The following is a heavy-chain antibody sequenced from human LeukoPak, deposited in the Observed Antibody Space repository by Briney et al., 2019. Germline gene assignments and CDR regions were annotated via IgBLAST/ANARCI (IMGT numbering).Heavy chain of an antibody. CDR2: IFPIFATA. Sequence: ASVKVSCKASGGTFSSYAISRVRQAPGQGLEWMGRIFPIFATANYAQKFQGRVTITADESTSTAYMELSSLRSEDTAVYYCARESGSYEAYFDYWGQGTLVTVSS. CDR3: ARESGSYEAYFDY. D-gene: IGHD1-26*01. CDR1: GGTFSSYA. J-gene: IGHJ4*02. V-gene: IGHV1-69*13.